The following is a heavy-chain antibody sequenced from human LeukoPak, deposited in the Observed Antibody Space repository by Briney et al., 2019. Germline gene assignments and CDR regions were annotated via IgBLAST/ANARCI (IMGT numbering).Heavy chain of an antibody. Sequence: GGSLRLSCAASGFTFSSYSMNWARQAPGKGLEWVSYISRSSSTIYYADSVKGRFTISRDNAKNSLYLQMNSLRAEDTAVYYCAREIVGATFDYWGQGTLVTVSS. J-gene: IGHJ4*02. D-gene: IGHD1-26*01. CDR3: AREIVGATFDY. V-gene: IGHV3-48*01. CDR2: ISRSSSTI. CDR1: GFTFSSYS.